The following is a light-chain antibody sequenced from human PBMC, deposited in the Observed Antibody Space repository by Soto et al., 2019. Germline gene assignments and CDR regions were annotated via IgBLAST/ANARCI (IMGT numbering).Light chain of an antibody. CDR1: SRDVGGYNL. Sequence: QSALTQPASVSGSPGQSITISCTGTSRDVGGYNLVSWYQQHPGKAPKLMIYEGNKRPSGVSHRFSGPKSGNTASLTISGLQAQEEADYYCCSYAGFSTFVFGIGTKVTVL. J-gene: IGLJ1*01. CDR3: CSYAGFSTFV. V-gene: IGLV2-23*03. CDR2: EGN.